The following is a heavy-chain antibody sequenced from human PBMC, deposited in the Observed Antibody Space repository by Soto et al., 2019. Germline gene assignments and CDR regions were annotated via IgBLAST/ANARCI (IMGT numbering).Heavy chain of an antibody. Sequence: SETLSLTCAVYGGSFSGYYWSWIRQPPGKGLEWIGEINHSGSTNYNPSLKSRVTISVDTSKNQFSLKLSSVTAADTAVYYCARGRGYCSGTSCYGGYYYMDVWGKGTTVTVSS. V-gene: IGHV4-34*01. CDR2: INHSGST. CDR3: ARGRGYCSGTSCYGGYYYMDV. CDR1: GGSFSGYY. J-gene: IGHJ6*03. D-gene: IGHD2-2*01.